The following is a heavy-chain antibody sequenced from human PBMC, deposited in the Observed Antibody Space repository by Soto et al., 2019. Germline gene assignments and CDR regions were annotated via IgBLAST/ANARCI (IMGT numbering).Heavy chain of an antibody. CDR3: ARDVGPYYGDILDTPDY. Sequence: ASVKVSCKASGYTFTSYGISWVRQAPGQGLEWMGWISAYNGNTNYAQKLQGRVTMTTDTSTSTAYMELRSLRSDDTAVYYCARDVGPYYGDILDTPDYWGQGTLVTVSS. V-gene: IGHV1-18*01. CDR1: GYTFTSYG. D-gene: IGHD4-17*01. J-gene: IGHJ4*02. CDR2: ISAYNGNT.